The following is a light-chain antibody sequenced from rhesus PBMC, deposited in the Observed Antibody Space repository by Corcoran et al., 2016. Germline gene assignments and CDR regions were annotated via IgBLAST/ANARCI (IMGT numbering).Light chain of an antibody. Sequence: DIQMTQSPSSLSASVGDTVTITCRASQSISSWLAWYQQKPGKAPTILLYKASILQSGVPSRFRGSGAGTDFPHTISSRQAEDFATYYCQQYSSSPLTFGGGTKVELK. J-gene: IGKJ4*01. CDR3: QQYSSSPLT. CDR1: QSISSW. CDR2: KAS. V-gene: IGKV1-22*01.